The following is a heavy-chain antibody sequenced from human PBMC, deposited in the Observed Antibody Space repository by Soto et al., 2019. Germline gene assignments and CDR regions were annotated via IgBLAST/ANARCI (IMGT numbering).Heavy chain of an antibody. CDR1: GGTFSSYA. CDR2: IIPIFGTA. Sequence: QVQLVQSGAEVKKPASSVKVSCKASGGTFSSYAISWVRQAPGQGLEWMGGIIPIFGTANYAQKFQGRVTITADESTRTAYMELSSLRSEDTAVYYCAGRPEGADGYNPYEYWGQGNLVPVSS. D-gene: IGHD5-12*01. V-gene: IGHV1-69*12. CDR3: AGRPEGADGYNPYEY. J-gene: IGHJ4*02.